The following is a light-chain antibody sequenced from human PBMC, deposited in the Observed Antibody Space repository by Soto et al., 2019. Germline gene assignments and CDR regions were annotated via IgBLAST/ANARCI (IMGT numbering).Light chain of an antibody. CDR3: MQGTHWPWT. CDR1: QSLVHSDGNMY. V-gene: IGKV2-30*02. Sequence: DVEMTQSPLSLPVSLGQPASISCRSSQSLVHSDGNMYLNWFQQRPGQSPRRLISRASNRDSGVPDRFSGSGSGPDFTLKSSRVEAEDVAVYYCMQGTHWPWTLGQGTKVEIK. J-gene: IGKJ1*01. CDR2: RAS.